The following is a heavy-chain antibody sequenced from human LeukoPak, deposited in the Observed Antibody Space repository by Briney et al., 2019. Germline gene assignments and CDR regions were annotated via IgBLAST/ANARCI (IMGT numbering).Heavy chain of an antibody. Sequence: PGGSLRLSCAASGFTFSSYAMSWVRQAPGKGLEWVSAISGSGGSTYYADSVKGRFTISRDNSKNTLYLQMNGLRAEGTAVYYCASLWFGELYYYYGMDVWGQGTTVTVSS. J-gene: IGHJ6*02. CDR3: ASLWFGELYYYYGMDV. D-gene: IGHD3-10*01. V-gene: IGHV3-23*01. CDR2: ISGSGGST. CDR1: GFTFSSYA.